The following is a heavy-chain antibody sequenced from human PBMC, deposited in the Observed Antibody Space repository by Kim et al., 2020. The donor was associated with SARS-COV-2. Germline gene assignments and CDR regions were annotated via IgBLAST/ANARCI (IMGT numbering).Heavy chain of an antibody. J-gene: IGHJ6*02. D-gene: IGHD3-3*01. CDR2: IYSGGST. CDR1: GFTVSSNY. CDR3: ARNLGEDDFWSGYYYYYGMDV. Sequence: GGSLRLSCAASGFTVSSNYMSWVRQAPGKGLEWVSVIYSGGSTYYADSVKGRFTISRHNSKNTLYLQMNSLRAEDTAVYYCARNLGEDDFWSGYYYYYGMDVWGQGTTVTVSS. V-gene: IGHV3-53*04.